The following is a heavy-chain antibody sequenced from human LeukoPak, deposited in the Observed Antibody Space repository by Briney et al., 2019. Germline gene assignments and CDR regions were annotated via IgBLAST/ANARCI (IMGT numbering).Heavy chain of an antibody. CDR1: GFSLSTSGVG. Sequence: SGPTLVNPTQTLTLTCTFSGFSLSTSGVGVGWIRQPPGKALEWLALIYWNDGKRYSPSLKSRLTITKDTSKNQVVLTMTNMDPVDTATYYCAHRLYYYDSSGYYYPYFDYWGQGTLVTVSS. D-gene: IGHD3-22*01. V-gene: IGHV2-5*01. CDR2: IYWNDGK. J-gene: IGHJ4*02. CDR3: AHRLYYYDSSGYYYPYFDY.